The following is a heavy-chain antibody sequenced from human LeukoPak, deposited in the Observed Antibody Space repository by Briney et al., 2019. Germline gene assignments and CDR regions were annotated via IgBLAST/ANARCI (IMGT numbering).Heavy chain of an antibody. Sequence: GSLRLSCAASGFTVSSNYMSWVRQAPGKGLEWVSVIYSGGSTYYADSVKGRFTISRHNSKNTLYLQMNSLRAEDTAVYYCARARADYYDSSGSLDVWGQGTTVTVSS. CDR1: GFTVSSNY. J-gene: IGHJ6*02. CDR2: IYSGGST. CDR3: ARARADYYDSSGSLDV. V-gene: IGHV3-53*04. D-gene: IGHD3-22*01.